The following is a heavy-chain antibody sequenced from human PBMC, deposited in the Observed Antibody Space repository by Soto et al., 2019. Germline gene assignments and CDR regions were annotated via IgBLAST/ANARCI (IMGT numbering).Heavy chain of an antibody. CDR3: VRPLPSGQTHARDV. D-gene: IGHD3-10*01. Sequence: GGSLRLSCAASGFTFTDHYMDWVRQAPGKGLEWASVIYNDGTTYYSQSVEGRFTISRDTSKNTLYLQMDRLRDEDTAVYYCVRPLPSGQTHARDVWGQGTMITV. CDR1: GFTFTDHY. J-gene: IGHJ6*02. CDR2: IYNDGTT. V-gene: IGHV3-53*01.